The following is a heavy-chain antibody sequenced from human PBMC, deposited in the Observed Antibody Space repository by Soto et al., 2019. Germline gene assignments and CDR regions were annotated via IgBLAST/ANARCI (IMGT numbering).Heavy chain of an antibody. Sequence: QVQLVQSGAEVKKPGSSVKFSCKASGATFSSYAISWVRQAPGQGLEWMGGIIPTFGTANYAQKFQGRVTITADESTSTAYMELSSLRSEDTAVYYCARDRFRAVAGTPPSYYFDYWGQGTLVTVSS. J-gene: IGHJ4*02. D-gene: IGHD6-19*01. CDR1: GATFSSYA. CDR3: ARDRFRAVAGTPPSYYFDY. CDR2: IIPTFGTA. V-gene: IGHV1-69*01.